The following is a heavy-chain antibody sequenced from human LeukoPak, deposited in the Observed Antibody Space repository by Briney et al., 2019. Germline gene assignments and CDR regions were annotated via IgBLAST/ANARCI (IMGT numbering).Heavy chain of an antibody. V-gene: IGHV3-7*01. J-gene: IGHJ4*02. CDR1: GFTLSNRW. CDR2: ITQGGSDK. CDR3: ARDPFEL. D-gene: IGHD1-26*01. Sequence: GGSLRLSCEASGFTLSNRWMTWVRQAPGKGLEWVATITQGGSDKFYVDSVKGRFTISGDNAKNSLYLQMNSLRAEDTAVYYCARDPFELWGPGTLVTVSS.